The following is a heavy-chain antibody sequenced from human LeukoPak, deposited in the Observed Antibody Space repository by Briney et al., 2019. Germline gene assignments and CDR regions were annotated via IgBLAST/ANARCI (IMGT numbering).Heavy chain of an antibody. V-gene: IGHV1-2*02. CDR1: GYTFTGCY. D-gene: IGHD3-16*01. Sequence: ASVKVSCKTSGYTFTGCYIHWVRQAPGQGLEWMGWINPNNGGTNYAQRFQGRVTMTTDTSTSTAYMELRSLRSDDTAVYYCARVRDYGGIGEDYWGQGTLVTVSS. J-gene: IGHJ4*02. CDR2: INPNNGGT. CDR3: ARVRDYGGIGEDY.